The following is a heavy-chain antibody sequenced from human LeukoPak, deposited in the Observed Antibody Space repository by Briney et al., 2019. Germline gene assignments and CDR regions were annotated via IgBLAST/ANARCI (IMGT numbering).Heavy chain of an antibody. J-gene: IGHJ6*02. D-gene: IGHD3-10*01. V-gene: IGHV1-8*01. CDR3: ARGPPPHDRLWFGEFLNYYYYYGMDV. Sequence: ASVKVSCKASGYTFTSYDINWVRQATGQGLGWMGWMNPNSGNTGYAQKFQGRVTMTRNTSISTAYMELSSLRSEDTAVYYCARGPPPHDRLWFGEFLNYYYYYGMDVWGQGTTVTVSS. CDR1: GYTFTSYD. CDR2: MNPNSGNT.